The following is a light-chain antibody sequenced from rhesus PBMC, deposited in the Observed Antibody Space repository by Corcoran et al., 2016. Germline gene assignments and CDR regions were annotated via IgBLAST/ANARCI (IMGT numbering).Light chain of an antibody. V-gene: IGKV1-22*01. J-gene: IGKJ2*01. CDR1: QSISSW. CDR2: KSS. CDR3: QQFSSSPYN. Sequence: DIQMTQSPSSLSASVGDTVTITCRASQSISSWLAWYQQKPGKAPKVLSYKSSSLQSGVPSRFSGSGSGTVFTLTINSLQSEDFATYYCQQFSSSPYNFGQGTKVEIK.